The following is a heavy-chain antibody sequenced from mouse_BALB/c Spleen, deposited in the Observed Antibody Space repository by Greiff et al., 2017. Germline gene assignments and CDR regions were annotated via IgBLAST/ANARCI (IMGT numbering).Heavy chain of an antibody. CDR1: GYSFTGYT. CDR3: ERGDYDRGNYAMDY. CDR2: INPYNGGT. D-gene: IGHD2-4*01. Sequence: EVQLQQSGPELVKPGASMKISCKASGYSFTGYTMNWVKQSHGKNLEWIGLINPYNGGTSYNQKFKGKATLTVDKSSSTAYMELLSLTSEDAAVYYCERGDYDRGNYAMDYWGQGTSVTVSS. J-gene: IGHJ4*01. V-gene: IGHV1-18*01.